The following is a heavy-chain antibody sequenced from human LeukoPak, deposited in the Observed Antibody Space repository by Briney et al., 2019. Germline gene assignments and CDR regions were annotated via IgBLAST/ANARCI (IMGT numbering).Heavy chain of an antibody. CDR1: GYTFTSYA. D-gene: IGHD3-10*01. CDR3: ARGGTTMVRGTRYYYYYMDV. CDR2: INPNSGGT. Sequence: ASVKVSCKASGYTFTSYAMNWVRQAPGQGLEWMGWINPNSGGTNYAQKFQGRVTMTRDTSISTAYMELSRLRSDDTAVYYCARGGTTMVRGTRYYYYYMDVWGKGTTVTISS. V-gene: IGHV1-2*02. J-gene: IGHJ6*03.